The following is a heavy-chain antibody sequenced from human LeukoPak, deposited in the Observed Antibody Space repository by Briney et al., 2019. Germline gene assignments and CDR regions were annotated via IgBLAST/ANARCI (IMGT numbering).Heavy chain of an antibody. D-gene: IGHD6-6*01. V-gene: IGHV3-23*01. CDR2: IGAGGTFT. CDR1: GFTFSSYD. CDR3: GKDRWAARIIIDAFDI. J-gene: IGHJ3*02. Sequence: GGSVRLSCTASGFTFSSYDMNWVRQAPGKGLEWVSCIGAGGTFTYYVDSVKGRFTMFRDNSINTLYLQVNSLKVEDTAVYYCGKDRWAARIIIDAFDIWGQGTMVTVSS.